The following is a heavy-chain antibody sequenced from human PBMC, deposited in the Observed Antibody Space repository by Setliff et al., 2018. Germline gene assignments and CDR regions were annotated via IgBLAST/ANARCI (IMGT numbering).Heavy chain of an antibody. CDR3: AKDPHPAYCGGDCSFT. J-gene: IGHJ4*02. CDR2: IGHDDIT. D-gene: IGHD2-21*02. Sequence: GGSLRLSCAASGFTFYNSAMSWVRQAPGKGLEWISLIGHDDITYYADSVKGRFTVSRDISKNTVYLQMSTLRAEDSAMYYCAKDPHPAYCGGDCSFTWGQGTLVTVSS. V-gene: IGHV3-23*01. CDR1: GFTFYNSA.